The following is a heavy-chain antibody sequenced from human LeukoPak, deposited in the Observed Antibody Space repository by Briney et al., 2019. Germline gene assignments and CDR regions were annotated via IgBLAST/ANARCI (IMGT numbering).Heavy chain of an antibody. J-gene: IGHJ4*02. CDR1: GFTFSSYA. CDR2: ISNSGSTI. Sequence: GGSLRLSCAASGFTFSSYAMSWIRQAPGKGLEWVSYISNSGSTIYYADSVKGRFTISRDNAKNSLYLQMNSLRAEDTAVYYCASGVNFDYWGQGTLVTVSS. V-gene: IGHV3-11*01. D-gene: IGHD2-8*01. CDR3: ASGVNFDY.